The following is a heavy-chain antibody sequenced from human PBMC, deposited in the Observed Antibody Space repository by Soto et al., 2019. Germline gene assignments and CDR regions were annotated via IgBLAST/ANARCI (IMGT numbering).Heavy chain of an antibody. CDR1: GGSFSGYY. D-gene: IGHD2-2*02. Sequence: QVQLQQWGAGLLKPSETLSLTCAVYGGSFSGYYWSWIRQPPGKGLEWIGEINHSGSTNYNPSLKSRVTISVDTSKNQFSLKLSSVTAADTAVYYCARPTPAAISYNAFDIWGQGTMVTVSS. CDR3: ARPTPAAISYNAFDI. V-gene: IGHV4-34*01. CDR2: INHSGST. J-gene: IGHJ3*02.